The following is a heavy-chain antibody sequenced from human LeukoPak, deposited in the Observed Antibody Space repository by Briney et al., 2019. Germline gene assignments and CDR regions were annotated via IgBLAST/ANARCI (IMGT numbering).Heavy chain of an antibody. D-gene: IGHD5-12*01. CDR1: GFSFSSYS. J-gene: IGHJ4*02. CDR3: AREGHSGYDY. Sequence: GGSLRLSCAASGFSFSSYSMNWVRQAPGKGLEWVSSISSGDTYIYYTDSVKGRFTISRGNAKNSLYLQMNSLRVDDTAVYYCAREGHSGYDYWGQGTLVTVSS. CDR2: ISSGDTYI. V-gene: IGHV3-21*01.